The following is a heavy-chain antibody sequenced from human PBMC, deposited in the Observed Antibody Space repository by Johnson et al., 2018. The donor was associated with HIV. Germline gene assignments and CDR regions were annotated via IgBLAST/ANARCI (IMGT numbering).Heavy chain of an antibody. Sequence: QLVESGGGVVQPGRSLRLSCAASGFTFDDYAMHWVRQAPGKGLEWVSGISWNSDDIGYADSVRGRFTISRDNAKYTVDLQMNSLRVEDTAVYYCAKVDCGGDTCAGYDPFDLWGQGTLVTVSS. D-gene: IGHD2-21*01. J-gene: IGHJ3*01. CDR1: GFTFDDYA. CDR3: AKVDCGGDTCAGYDPFDL. CDR2: ISWNSDDI. V-gene: IGHV3-9*01.